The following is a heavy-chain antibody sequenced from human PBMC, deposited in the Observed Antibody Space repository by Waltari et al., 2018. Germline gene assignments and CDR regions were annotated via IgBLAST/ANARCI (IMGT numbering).Heavy chain of an antibody. CDR3: ARVRSYGSGSYYAEFDY. Sequence: QVQLVQSGAEVKKPGASVKVSCKASGYTFTGYYMHWVRQAPGQGLEWMGRINPNSGGTNYAQKFQGRVTMTRDTSISTAYMELSRLRSDDTAVYYCARVRSYGSGSYYAEFDYWGQGTLVTVSS. CDR2: INPNSGGT. CDR1: GYTFTGYY. J-gene: IGHJ4*02. V-gene: IGHV1-2*06. D-gene: IGHD3-10*01.